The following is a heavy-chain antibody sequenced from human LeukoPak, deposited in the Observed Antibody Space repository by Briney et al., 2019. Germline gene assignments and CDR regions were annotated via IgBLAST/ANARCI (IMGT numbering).Heavy chain of an antibody. CDR1: GGSISSYY. CDR3: ARGSSGWYGYCSDY. CDR2: IYYSGST. D-gene: IGHD6-19*01. Sequence: SETLSLTCTVSGGSISSYYWNWLRQPPGKGLVYLGYIYYSGSTNYNPSLKSRITISVDTSKNQFSLKLNSVTAADTAVYYCARGSSGWYGYCSDYWGQGTLVTVSS. V-gene: IGHV4-59*01. J-gene: IGHJ4*02.